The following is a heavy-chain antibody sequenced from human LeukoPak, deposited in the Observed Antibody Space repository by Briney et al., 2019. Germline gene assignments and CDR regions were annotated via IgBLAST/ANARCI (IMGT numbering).Heavy chain of an antibody. J-gene: IGHJ3*02. V-gene: IGHV3-48*03. D-gene: IGHD3-10*01. Sequence: GGSLRLSCAASGFTFSSYEMNWVRQAPGKGLEWVSYISSSGRNIYYADSVKGRFTLSRDNAKNSLYLQMNGLRAEDTAVYYCARESGEGSGSADGFDIWGQGTMVTVSS. CDR1: GFTFSSYE. CDR2: ISSSGRNI. CDR3: ARESGEGSGSADGFDI.